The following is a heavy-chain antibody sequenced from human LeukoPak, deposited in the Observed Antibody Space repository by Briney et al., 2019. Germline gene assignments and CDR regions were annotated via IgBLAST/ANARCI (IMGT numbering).Heavy chain of an antibody. D-gene: IGHD1-1*01. CDR1: GFNFSSYA. Sequence: GGSLRLSCAASGFNFSSYAMGWVRQAPGKGLDWVSALNYNSGTTYYADSVKGRFSISRDNSKKTLYLQLNSLRVEDTAIYYCAKGQELDDGVFDSWGQGTLVTVSS. V-gene: IGHV3-23*01. J-gene: IGHJ4*02. CDR2: LNYNSGTT. CDR3: AKGQELDDGVFDS.